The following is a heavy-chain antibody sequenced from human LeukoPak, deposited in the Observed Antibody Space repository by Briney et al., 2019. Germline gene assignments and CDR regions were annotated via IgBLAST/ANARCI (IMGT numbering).Heavy chain of an antibody. Sequence: ASVKVSCKASGYTFTAYYMHWVRQAPGQGLEWMGWINPNSGCTNYAQKFQGRVTMTRDTSISTAYMELSRLRSDDTAVYYCARDDILTGYYYDYWGQGTLVTVSS. D-gene: IGHD3-9*01. CDR1: GYTFTAYY. J-gene: IGHJ4*02. CDR3: ARDDILTGYYYDY. CDR2: INPNSGCT. V-gene: IGHV1-2*02.